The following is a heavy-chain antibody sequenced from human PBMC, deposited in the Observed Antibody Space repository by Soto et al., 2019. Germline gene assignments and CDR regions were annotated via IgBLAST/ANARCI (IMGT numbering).Heavy chain of an antibody. D-gene: IGHD3-16*02. Sequence: SLRLSCAASGFTFSSYSMNWVRQAPGKGLEWVSYISSSSSTIYYADSVKGRFTISRDNAKNSLYLQMNSLRDEDTAVGCCARGYVWGSYRPGSGFDYWGPGTLVTGSS. CDR3: ARGYVWGSYRPGSGFDY. J-gene: IGHJ4*02. CDR2: ISSSSSTI. CDR1: GFTFSSYS. V-gene: IGHV3-48*02.